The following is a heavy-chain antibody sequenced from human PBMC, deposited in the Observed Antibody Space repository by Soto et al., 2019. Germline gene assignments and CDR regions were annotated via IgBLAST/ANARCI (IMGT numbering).Heavy chain of an antibody. CDR1: GFTVSSNY. V-gene: IGHV3-66*01. CDR3: ARDTYYYGSGSYVAFDI. CDR2: IYSGGST. D-gene: IGHD3-10*01. Sequence: PGGSLRLSCAASGFTVSSNYMSWVRQAPGKGLEWVSVIYSGGSTYYADSVKGRFTISRDNSKNTLYLQMNSLRAEDTAVYYCARDTYYYGSGSYVAFDIWGQGTMVTVSS. J-gene: IGHJ3*02.